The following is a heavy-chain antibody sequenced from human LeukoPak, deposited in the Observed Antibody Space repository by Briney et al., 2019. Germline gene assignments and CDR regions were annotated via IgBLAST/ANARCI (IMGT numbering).Heavy chain of an antibody. J-gene: IGHJ6*02. CDR2: ISSSGSTI. V-gene: IGHV3-48*03. CDR1: GFTFSSYE. D-gene: IGHD6-13*01. CDR3: ARVGYSSNRGFYGMDV. Sequence: GGSLRLSCAASGFTFSSYEMNWVRQAPGKGLEWVSYISSSGSTIYYADSVKGRFTISRDNAKNSLYLQMNSLRAEDTAVYYCARVGYSSNRGFYGMDVWGQGTTVTVSS.